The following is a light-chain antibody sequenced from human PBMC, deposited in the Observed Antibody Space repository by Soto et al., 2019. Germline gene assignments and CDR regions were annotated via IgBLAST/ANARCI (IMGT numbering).Light chain of an antibody. V-gene: IGKV3-20*01. CDR2: GAS. Sequence: EIVSTQSPATLSLSPGERATLSRRASQSVTNSFLAWYQQKPCQAPRLLIYGASRRATGIPDRFSGSGSGTDFTLTISRLEPEDFAVYYCQQYGSSPPITFGQGTRLEIK. J-gene: IGKJ5*01. CDR3: QQYGSSPPIT. CDR1: QSVTNSF.